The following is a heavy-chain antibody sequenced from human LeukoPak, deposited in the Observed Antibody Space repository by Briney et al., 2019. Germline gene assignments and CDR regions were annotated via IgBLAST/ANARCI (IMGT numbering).Heavy chain of an antibody. J-gene: IGHJ5*02. Sequence: SETLSLTCTVSGGSISSGGYYWSWIRQHPGKGLEWIGYIYYSGSTYYNPSLKSRVTISVDTSKSQFSLKLSSVTAADTAVYYCARSPEGWFDPWGQGTLVTVSS. CDR1: GGSISSGGYY. CDR3: ARSPEGWFDP. CDR2: IYYSGST. V-gene: IGHV4-31*03.